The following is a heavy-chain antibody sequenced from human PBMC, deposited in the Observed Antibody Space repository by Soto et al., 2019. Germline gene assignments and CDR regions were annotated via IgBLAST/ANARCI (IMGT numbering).Heavy chain of an antibody. J-gene: IGHJ5*02. D-gene: IGHD3-22*01. V-gene: IGHV3-48*01. CDR3: AKVGPGLFDP. CDR1: GFSLSNYN. CDR2: ITTTSSL. Sequence: PGGSLRLSCAASGFSLSNYNMHWIRQAPGMGLEWISFITTTSSLSYADSVKGRFTISRDDSKNTLYLQMNSLRAEDTAVYYCAKVGPGLFDPWGQGTLVTVSS.